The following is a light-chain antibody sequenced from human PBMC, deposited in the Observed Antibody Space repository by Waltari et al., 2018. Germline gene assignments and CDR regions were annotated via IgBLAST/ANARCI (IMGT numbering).Light chain of an antibody. Sequence: QSALTQPASVSGSPGQSITISCTGTSSDIGGHNSASRYQHHPGKAPKLLIYEVSNRPSGVSDRFSGSKSGKTASLTISGLQAGDEAVYYCSSYTSLTTLVFGGGTKLTVL. CDR1: SSDIGGHNS. CDR3: SSYTSLTTLV. CDR2: EVS. J-gene: IGLJ2*01. V-gene: IGLV2-14*01.